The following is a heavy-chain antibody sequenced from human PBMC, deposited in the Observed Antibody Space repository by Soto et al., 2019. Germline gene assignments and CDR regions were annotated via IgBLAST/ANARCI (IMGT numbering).Heavy chain of an antibody. Sequence: GGSLRLSCAASGFTFSIYSMNWVRQAPGKGLEWVSSISSSSSYIYYADSVKGRFTISRDTAKNSLYLQMNSLRAEDTAVYYCARGPGQQLAYYYYYGMDVWGQGTTVTVS. CDR3: ARGPGQQLAYYYYYGMDV. D-gene: IGHD6-13*01. J-gene: IGHJ6*02. CDR2: ISSSSSYI. CDR1: GFTFSIYS. V-gene: IGHV3-21*01.